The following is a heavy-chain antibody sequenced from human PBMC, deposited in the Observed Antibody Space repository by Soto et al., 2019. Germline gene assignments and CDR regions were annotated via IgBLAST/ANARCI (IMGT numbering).Heavy chain of an antibody. Sequence: GGSLRLSCAASGFTFSSYSMNWVRQAPGKGLEWVSSISSSSSYIYYADSVKGRFTISRDNAKNSLYLQMNSLRAEDTAVYYCARVSGYDYIWGSYPQGYYYMDVWAKGPRSPSP. J-gene: IGHJ6*03. D-gene: IGHD3-16*02. CDR1: GFTFSSYS. V-gene: IGHV3-21*01. CDR2: ISSSSSYI. CDR3: ARVSGYDYIWGSYPQGYYYMDV.